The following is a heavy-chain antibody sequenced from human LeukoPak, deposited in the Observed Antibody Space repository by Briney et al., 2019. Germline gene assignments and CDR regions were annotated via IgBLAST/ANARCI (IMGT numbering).Heavy chain of an antibody. V-gene: IGHV5-51*01. Sequence: GESLKISCKGSGNSFTNNWIAWVRQMPGKGLEWMGIISPENSETHYSPAFQGQVTISVDRSITTAYLQWNSLKASDTAMYYCVKRRNNVYETSPWDSDYWGQGTLVTVSS. CDR2: ISPENSET. CDR3: VKRRNNVYETSPWDSDY. J-gene: IGHJ4*02. D-gene: IGHD2-2*01. CDR1: GNSFTNNW.